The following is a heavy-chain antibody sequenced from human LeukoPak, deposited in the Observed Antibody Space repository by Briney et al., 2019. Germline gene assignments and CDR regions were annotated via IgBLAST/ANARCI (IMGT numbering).Heavy chain of an antibody. V-gene: IGHV5-10-1*01. CDR1: GYSFTSYW. Sequence: GESLKISCKGSGYSFTSYWISWVRQMPGKGLEWMGRIDPSDSYTNYSPSFQGHVTISADKSISTAYLQWSSLKASDTAMYYCARHSGDCSSTSCYGGGWFDPWGRGTLVTVSS. CDR3: ARHSGDCSSTSCYGGGWFDP. CDR2: IDPSDSYT. D-gene: IGHD2-2*01. J-gene: IGHJ5*02.